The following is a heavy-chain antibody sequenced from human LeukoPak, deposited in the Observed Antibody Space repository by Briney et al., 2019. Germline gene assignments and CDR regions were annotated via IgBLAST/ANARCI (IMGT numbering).Heavy chain of an antibody. J-gene: IGHJ3*02. Sequence: PSETLSLTCAVYGGSFSGYYWGWIRQPPGKGLEWIGTIYYSGNTFHNPSLKSRVTISVDTSKNRFSLKLSSVTAADTAVYYCARHHSHQFDIWGQGTMVIVSS. V-gene: IGHV4-34*01. CDR2: IYYSGNT. D-gene: IGHD4-11*01. CDR3: ARHHSHQFDI. CDR1: GGSFSGYY.